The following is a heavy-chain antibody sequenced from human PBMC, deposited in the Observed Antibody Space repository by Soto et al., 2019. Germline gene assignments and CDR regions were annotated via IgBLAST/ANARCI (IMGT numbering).Heavy chain of an antibody. Sequence: SLKVSCKASGGTFSSYAISWVRLAPGQGLEWMGGIIPIFGTANYAQKFQGRVTITADESTSTAYMELSSLRSEDTAVYYCASYYYDSSGYSHYFDYWGQGTLVTVSS. D-gene: IGHD3-22*01. CDR2: IIPIFGTA. V-gene: IGHV1-69*13. CDR3: ASYYYDSSGYSHYFDY. CDR1: GGTFSSYA. J-gene: IGHJ4*02.